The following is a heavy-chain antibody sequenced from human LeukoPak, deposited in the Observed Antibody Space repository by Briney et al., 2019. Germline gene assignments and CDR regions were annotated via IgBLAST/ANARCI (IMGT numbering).Heavy chain of an antibody. CDR3: ARDGGYCSSTNCYLGV. Sequence: PGGSLRLSCAASGFTFSSYSMIWVRQAPGKGLEWVSYISSSSTSIYYADSVKGRFTISRDNAKNSLYLQMNSLRVEDTAVYYCARDGGYCSSTNCYLGVWGQGTMVTVSS. D-gene: IGHD2-2*01. J-gene: IGHJ3*01. V-gene: IGHV3-48*01. CDR2: ISSSSTSI. CDR1: GFTFSSYS.